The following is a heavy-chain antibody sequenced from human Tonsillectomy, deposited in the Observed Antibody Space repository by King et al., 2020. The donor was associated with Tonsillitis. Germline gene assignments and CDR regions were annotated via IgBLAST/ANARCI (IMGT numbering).Heavy chain of an antibody. CDR2: IKEDGSDK. J-gene: IGHJ4*02. D-gene: IGHD3-22*01. CDR1: GFTFSRYW. CDR3: ATEGGRSGSGY. V-gene: IGHV3-7*01. Sequence: VQLVESGGGLVQPGGSLRLSCAVYGFTFSRYWMSWVRQAPGKGLEWVANIKEDGSDKHYVVSVKGRFTISRDNAKNSLFLQMNSLRAEATDVYYCATEGGRSGSGYWGQGTLVTVSS.